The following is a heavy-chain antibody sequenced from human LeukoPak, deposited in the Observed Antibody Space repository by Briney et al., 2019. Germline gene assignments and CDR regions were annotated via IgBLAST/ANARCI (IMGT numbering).Heavy chain of an antibody. V-gene: IGHV1-2*06. CDR3: AREYYYYYYYMDV. J-gene: IGHJ6*03. Sequence: ASVKVSCKASGYTFTGYYMHWVRQAPGQGLEWMGRINPNSGGTNYAQKFQGRVTMTRDTSISTAYMELSRLRSDDTAVYYCAREYYYYYYYMDVWGKGTTVIVSS. CDR1: GYTFTGYY. CDR2: INPNSGGT.